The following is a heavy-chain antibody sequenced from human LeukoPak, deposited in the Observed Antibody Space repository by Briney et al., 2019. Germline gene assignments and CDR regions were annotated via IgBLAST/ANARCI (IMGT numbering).Heavy chain of an antibody. CDR3: ARDLYDSGGYSSPIDY. CDR2: ISSSSSYI. J-gene: IGHJ4*02. Sequence: KPGGSLRLSCAASGFTFSSYSMNWVRQAPGKGLEWVSSISSSSSYIYYADSVKGRFTISRDNAKNSLYLQMNSLRAEDTAVYYCARDLYDSGGYSSPIDYWGQGTLVTVSS. D-gene: IGHD3-22*01. CDR1: GFTFSSYS. V-gene: IGHV3-21*01.